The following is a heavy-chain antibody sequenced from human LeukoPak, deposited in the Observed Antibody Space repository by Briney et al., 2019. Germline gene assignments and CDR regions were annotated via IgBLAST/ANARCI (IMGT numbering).Heavy chain of an antibody. Sequence: QPGGSLRLSCAASGFTFDDYAMHWVRQAPGKGLEWVSGISWNSGSIGYADSVKGRFTTSRDNAKNSLYLQMNSLRAEDTALYYCAKGYSGWYVFDYWGQGTLVTVSS. CDR3: AKGYSGWYVFDY. CDR1: GFTFDDYA. V-gene: IGHV3-9*01. CDR2: ISWNSGSI. D-gene: IGHD6-19*01. J-gene: IGHJ4*02.